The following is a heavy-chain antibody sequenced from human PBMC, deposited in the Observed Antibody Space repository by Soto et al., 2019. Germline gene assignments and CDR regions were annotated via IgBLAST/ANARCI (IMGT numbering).Heavy chain of an antibody. Sequence: PSETLSLTCTVSGDSISSSSYYWGWIRQPPGKGLEWIGSIYYSGSTYYNPSLKSRVTISVDTSKNQFSLKLSSVTAADTAVYYCARDGYNPYNYYGMDVWGQGTTVTVSS. CDR3: ARDGYNPYNYYGMDV. V-gene: IGHV4-39*02. CDR2: IYYSGST. D-gene: IGHD5-12*01. J-gene: IGHJ6*02. CDR1: GDSISSSSYY.